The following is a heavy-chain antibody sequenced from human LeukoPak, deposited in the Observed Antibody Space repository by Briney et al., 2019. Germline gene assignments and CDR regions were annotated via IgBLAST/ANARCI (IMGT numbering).Heavy chain of an antibody. CDR2: FDPEDGET. CDR1: GYTLTELS. D-gene: IGHD1-1*01. J-gene: IGHJ3*02. CDR3: ATRHDLGRSHDAFDI. Sequence: ASVKVSCKVSGYTLTELSMHWVRHAPGKGLEWMGGFDPEDGETIYAQKFQGRVTMTEDTSTDTAYMELSSLRSEDTAVYYCATRHDLGRSHDAFDIWGQGTMVTVSS. V-gene: IGHV1-24*01.